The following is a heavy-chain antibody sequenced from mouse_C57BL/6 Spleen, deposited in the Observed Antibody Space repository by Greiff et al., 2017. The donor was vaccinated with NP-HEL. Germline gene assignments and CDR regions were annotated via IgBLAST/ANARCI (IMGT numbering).Heavy chain of an antibody. CDR2: ISYDGSN. CDR1: GYSITSGYY. Sequence: VQLKQSGPGLVKPSQSLSLTCSVTGYSITSGYYWNWIRQFPGNKLEWMGYISYDGSNNYNPSLKNRISITRDPSKNQFFLKLNSVTTEDTATYYCARGGIGYAMDYWGQGTSVTVSS. J-gene: IGHJ4*01. CDR3: ARGGIGYAMDY. V-gene: IGHV3-6*01.